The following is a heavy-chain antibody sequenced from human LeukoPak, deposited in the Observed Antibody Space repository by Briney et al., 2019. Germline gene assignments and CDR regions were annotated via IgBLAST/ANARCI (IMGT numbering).Heavy chain of an antibody. CDR3: ARDNGYYDSSGYSMYFDY. CDR1: GFIFSDYT. D-gene: IGHD3-22*01. V-gene: IGHV3-30-3*01. J-gene: IGHJ4*01. CDR2: ISYDGNNK. Sequence: GGSLRLSCSASGFIFSDYTIHWVRQAPGKGLEWVAVISYDGNNKFYADSVKGRFTISRHNSENTLYLQMNSLRAEDTAVYYCARDNGYYDSSGYSMYFDYWGQGTLVTVSS.